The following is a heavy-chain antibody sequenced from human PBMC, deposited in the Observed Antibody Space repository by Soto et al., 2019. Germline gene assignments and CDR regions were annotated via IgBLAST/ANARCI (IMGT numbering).Heavy chain of an antibody. CDR3: ARSYGDPDYYYYYGMDV. CDR2: IYYSGST. CDR1: GGSISSYY. D-gene: IGHD4-17*01. V-gene: IGHV4-59*01. Sequence: PSETLSLTCTVSGGSISSYYWSWIRQPPGKGLEWIGYIYYSGSTNYNPSLKSRVTISVDTSKNQFSLKLSSVTAADTAVYYCARSYGDPDYYYYYGMDVWGQGTTVTVSS. J-gene: IGHJ6*02.